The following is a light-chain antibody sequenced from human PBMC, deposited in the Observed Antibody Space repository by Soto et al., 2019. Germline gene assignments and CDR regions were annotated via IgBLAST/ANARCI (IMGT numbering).Light chain of an antibody. J-gene: IGLJ2*01. CDR2: DVS. Sequence: QSALTQPPSASGSPGQSVTISCTGTSSDVGGYNYVCWYQQYPGKVPKLMIYDVSKRPSGVADRFSGSKLGNTASLTVSGLQAEDEADYYCSSYAGGNVVVFGGGTKVTVL. V-gene: IGLV2-8*01. CDR3: SSYAGGNVVV. CDR1: SSDVGGYNY.